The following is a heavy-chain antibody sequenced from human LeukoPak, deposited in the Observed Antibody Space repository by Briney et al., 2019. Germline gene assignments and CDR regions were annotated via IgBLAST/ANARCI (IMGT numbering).Heavy chain of an antibody. Sequence: SETLSLTCTVSGGSISSSNYYWGWIRQPPGKGLEWIGSIYYSGSTYYNPSLKSRVTISVDTSKNQFSLKLSSVTAADTAVYYCARRNSLPGYYGSGSYPSDFDYWGQGTLVTVSS. D-gene: IGHD3-10*01. J-gene: IGHJ4*02. V-gene: IGHV4-39*01. CDR2: IYYSGST. CDR3: ARRNSLPGYYGSGSYPSDFDY. CDR1: GGSISSSNYY.